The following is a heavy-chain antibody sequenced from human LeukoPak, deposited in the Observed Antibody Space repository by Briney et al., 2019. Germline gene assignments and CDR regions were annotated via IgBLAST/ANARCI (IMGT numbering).Heavy chain of an antibody. CDR2: ISGSGGST. Sequence: GGSLRLSCAASGFTFSSYAMSWVRQAPGKGLEWVSAISGSGGSTYYADSVKGRFTTSRDNSKNTLYLQMNSLRDDDTAVYYCAKRSESSGLTYYFDNWGQGTLVTVSS. CDR3: AKRSESSGLTYYFDN. V-gene: IGHV3-23*01. D-gene: IGHD1-26*01. J-gene: IGHJ4*02. CDR1: GFTFSSYA.